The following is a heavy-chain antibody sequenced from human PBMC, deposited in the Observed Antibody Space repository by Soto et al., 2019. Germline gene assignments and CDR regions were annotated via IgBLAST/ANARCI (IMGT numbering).Heavy chain of an antibody. D-gene: IGHD4-17*01. CDR2: IYYSGST. V-gene: IGHV4-59*08. J-gene: IGHJ3*02. Sequence: PSETLSLTCTVSGGSISSYYWSWIRQPPGKGLEWIGYIYYSGSTNYNPSIKSRVTISVDTSKKQISLKLSSVTAADTALYYCARQYGDYVRGAFDIWGQGTMVTVSS. CDR3: ARQYGDYVRGAFDI. CDR1: GGSISSYY.